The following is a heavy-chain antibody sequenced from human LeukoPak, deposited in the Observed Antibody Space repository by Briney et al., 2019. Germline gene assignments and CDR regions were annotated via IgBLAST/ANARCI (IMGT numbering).Heavy chain of an antibody. V-gene: IGHV1-69*06. Sequence: SVKVSCKASGGTFSSYAISWVRQAPGQGLEWMGGIIPIFGTANYAQKFQGRVTITADKSTSTAYMELSSLRSEDTAVYYCASGGGFGYYDSSGYPLTDYWGQGTLVTVSS. CDR1: GGTFSSYA. J-gene: IGHJ4*02. CDR3: ASGGGFGYYDSSGYPLTDY. CDR2: IIPIFGTA. D-gene: IGHD3-22*01.